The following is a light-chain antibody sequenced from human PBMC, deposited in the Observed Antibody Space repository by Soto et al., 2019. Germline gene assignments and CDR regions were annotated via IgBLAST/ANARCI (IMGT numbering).Light chain of an antibody. CDR1: SSDVGGYNY. CDR2: DVS. Sequence: QSVLPQAASVSVSPGQSITISCTGTSSDVGGYNYVSWYQQHPGKAPKLMIYDVSNRPSGVSNRFSGSKSGNTASLTISGLQAEDEADYYCSSYTSSSTLAVFGTGTKVTVL. CDR3: SSYTSSSTLAV. J-gene: IGLJ1*01. V-gene: IGLV2-14*01.